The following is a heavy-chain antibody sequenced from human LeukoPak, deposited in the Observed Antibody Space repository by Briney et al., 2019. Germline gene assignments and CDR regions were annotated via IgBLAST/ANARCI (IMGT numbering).Heavy chain of an antibody. J-gene: IGHJ1*01. CDR2: INPSGGST. D-gene: IGHD3-22*01. CDR3: ARDAPHYYYDSSGYYYVGYFQH. V-gene: IGHV1-46*01. Sequence: ASVKVSCKASGYTFTGYYMHWVRQAPGQGLEWMGIINPSGGSTSYAQKFQGRVTMTRDMSTSTVYMELSSLRSEDTAVYYCARDAPHYYYDSSGYYYVGYFQHWGQGTLVTVSS. CDR1: GYTFTGYY.